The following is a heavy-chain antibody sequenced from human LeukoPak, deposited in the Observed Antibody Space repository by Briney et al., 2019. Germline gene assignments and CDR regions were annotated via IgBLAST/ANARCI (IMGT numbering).Heavy chain of an antibody. CDR1: GYTFTSYA. J-gene: IGHJ4*02. CDR3: ARDFGYYYGSGSYQPLDY. Sequence: GASVKVSCKASGYTFTSYAMHWVRQAPGQRLEWTGWINAGNGNTKYSQKFQGRVTITRDTSASTAYMELSSLRSEDTAVYYCARDFGYYYGSGSYQPLDYWGQGTLVTVSS. V-gene: IGHV1-3*01. D-gene: IGHD3-10*01. CDR2: INAGNGNT.